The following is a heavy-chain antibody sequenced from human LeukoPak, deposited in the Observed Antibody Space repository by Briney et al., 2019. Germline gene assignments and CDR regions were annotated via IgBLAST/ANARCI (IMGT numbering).Heavy chain of an antibody. CDR3: ARDGGSSTFDP. V-gene: IGHV6-1*01. CDR2: TYYRSKWYN. J-gene: IGHJ5*02. Sequence: SQTLSLTCAISGDIVSSNSATWSWIRQSPSRGLEWLGRTYYRSKWYNDYAVSVKSRITINPDTSKNQFSLQLNSVTPEDTAVYYCARDGGSSTFDPWGQGTLVTVSS. D-gene: IGHD2-15*01. CDR1: GDIVSSNSAT.